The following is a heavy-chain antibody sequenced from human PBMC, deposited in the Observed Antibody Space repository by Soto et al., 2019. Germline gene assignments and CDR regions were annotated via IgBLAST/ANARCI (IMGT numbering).Heavy chain of an antibody. J-gene: IGHJ5*02. D-gene: IGHD6-6*01. Sequence: QVQLQESGPGLVKPSQTLSLTCTVSGGSISSGDYYWSWIRQPPGKGLEWIGYIYYSGTTYYNPYLETRVTITVVTSQSQFSLTLSSVTAADTAVYYCARERPQGARLDPWGQGTLVTVSS. CDR3: ARERPQGARLDP. CDR1: GGSISSGDYY. CDR2: IYYSGTT. V-gene: IGHV4-30-4*01.